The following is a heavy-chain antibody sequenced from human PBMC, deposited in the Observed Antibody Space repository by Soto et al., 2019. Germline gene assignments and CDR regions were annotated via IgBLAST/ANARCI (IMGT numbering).Heavy chain of an antibody. D-gene: IGHD2-15*01. CDR2: IYYSGST. J-gene: IGHJ4*02. Sequence: QVQLQESGPGLVKPSQTLSLTCTVSGDSISSGGYYWSWIRQHPGKGLEWIGYIYYSGSTYYNPSLKSRVIISVDTSKNQFSLKLSSVTAADTAVYYCARGSTVAAILFDHWGQGTLVTVSS. CDR3: ARGSTVAAILFDH. CDR1: GDSISSGGYY. V-gene: IGHV4-31*03.